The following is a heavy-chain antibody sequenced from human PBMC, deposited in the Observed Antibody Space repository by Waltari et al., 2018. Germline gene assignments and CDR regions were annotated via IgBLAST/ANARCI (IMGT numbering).Heavy chain of an antibody. CDR1: GFTFSNYW. CDR3: ATPSYNSGSYFLY. J-gene: IGHJ4*02. V-gene: IGHV3-7*01. CDR2: IKEDGSEK. D-gene: IGHD3-10*01. Sequence: EVQLVESGGGLVQPGGSLRLSCAAAGFTFSNYWMGWVSQAPGKGLEWVANIKEDGSEKYYVDAVKGRFTISRDNAQNSLYLQVSSLRAEDTAMYYCATPSYNSGSYFLYWGQGTLVSVSS.